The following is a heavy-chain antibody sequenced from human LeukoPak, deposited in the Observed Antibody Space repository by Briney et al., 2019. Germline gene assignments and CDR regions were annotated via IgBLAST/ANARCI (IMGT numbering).Heavy chain of an antibody. J-gene: IGHJ4*02. D-gene: IGHD3-22*01. V-gene: IGHV4-39*07. CDR3: ARSHLPYDSSGYYDY. Sequence: PSETLSLTCTLSGGSISSSSYYWGWIRQPPGKGLEWIGNIYYSGTTNYNPSLKSRVTISIDTSKNQFSLKLSSVTAADTAVYYCARSHLPYDSSGYYDYWGQGTLVTVSS. CDR1: GGSISSSSYY. CDR2: IYYSGTT.